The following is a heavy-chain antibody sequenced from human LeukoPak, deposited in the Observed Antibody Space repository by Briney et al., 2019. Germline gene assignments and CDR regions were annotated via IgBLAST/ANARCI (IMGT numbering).Heavy chain of an antibody. Sequence: PSETLSLTCAVSGYSISSGYYWGWIRQPPGKGLEWIGSIYHSGSTYYNPSLKSRVTISVDTSKNQFSLKLSSMTAADTAVYYCARQIWFGESGYDYWGQGTLVTVSS. J-gene: IGHJ4*02. CDR1: GYSISSGYY. D-gene: IGHD3-10*01. CDR3: ARQIWFGESGYDY. CDR2: IYHSGST. V-gene: IGHV4-38-2*01.